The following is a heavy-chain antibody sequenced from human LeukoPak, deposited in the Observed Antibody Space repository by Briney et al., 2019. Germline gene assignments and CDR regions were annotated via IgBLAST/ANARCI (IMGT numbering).Heavy chain of an antibody. V-gene: IGHV4-31*03. CDR2: IYYSGST. J-gene: IGHJ4*02. Sequence: SETLSLTCTVSGGSISSGGYYWSWIRQHPGKGLEWIGYIYYSGSTYYNPSLKSRVTISVDTSKNQFSLKLSSVTAADTAVYYCARHTVTTWSIDYWGQGTLDTVSS. CDR1: GGSISSGGYY. CDR3: ARHTVTTWSIDY. D-gene: IGHD4-17*01.